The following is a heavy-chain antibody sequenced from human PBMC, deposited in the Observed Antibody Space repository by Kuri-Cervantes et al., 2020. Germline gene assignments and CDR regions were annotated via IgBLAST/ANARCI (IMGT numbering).Heavy chain of an antibody. Sequence: GGSLRLSCAPSGFTFSNYAMSWVRQAPGKGLEWVSAISGSGGSIYYADSVKGRFTISRDNAKNSLYLQMNSLRAEDTAVYYCARVMSIGDDFWSGIYYYYYYMDVWGKGTTVTVSS. CDR3: ARVMSIGDDFWSGIYYYYYYMDV. CDR2: ISGSGGSI. V-gene: IGHV3-23*01. CDR1: GFTFSNYA. J-gene: IGHJ6*03. D-gene: IGHD3-3*01.